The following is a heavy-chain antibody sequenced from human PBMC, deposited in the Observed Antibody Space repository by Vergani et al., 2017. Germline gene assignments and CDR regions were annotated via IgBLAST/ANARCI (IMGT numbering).Heavy chain of an antibody. Sequence: QVQLVQSGAEVKKPGASVKVSCKASGHIFTDQYIHWVRQAPGQGLEYMGWISPNSGGTNYAQKFQGRLTMTRETSISTDYMELSNLRSDDTAVYYCARGQGVYYDTTGYYNWFDPWGQGALVTVSS. CDR2: ISPNSGGT. CDR3: ARGQGVYYDTTGYYNWFDP. V-gene: IGHV1-2*02. J-gene: IGHJ5*02. D-gene: IGHD3-22*01. CDR1: GHIFTDQY.